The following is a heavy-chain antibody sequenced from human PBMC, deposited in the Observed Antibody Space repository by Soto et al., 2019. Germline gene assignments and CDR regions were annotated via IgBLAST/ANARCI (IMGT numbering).Heavy chain of an antibody. V-gene: IGHV3-23*01. Sequence: GGSLRLSCAASGFTFSSYAMSWVRRAPGKGLEWVSAISGSGGSTYYADSVKGRFTISRDNSKNTLYLQMNSLRAEDTAVYYCAKVIPIVVVPAAMPGPFDYWGQGTLVTVSS. CDR1: GFTFSSYA. CDR2: ISGSGGST. CDR3: AKVIPIVVVPAAMPGPFDY. D-gene: IGHD2-2*01. J-gene: IGHJ4*02.